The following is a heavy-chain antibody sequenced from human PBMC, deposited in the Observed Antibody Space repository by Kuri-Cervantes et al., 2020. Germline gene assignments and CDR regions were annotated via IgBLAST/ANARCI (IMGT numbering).Heavy chain of an antibody. J-gene: IGHJ4*02. Sequence: LSLTCAASGFNVSYNYMSWVRQAPGKGLEWVSAISGSGGSTYYADSVKGRFTISRDNAKNSLYLQMNSLRAEDTAVYYCARELVAATRGTSDYWGQGTLVTVSS. CDR3: ARELVAATRGTSDY. CDR2: ISGSGGST. D-gene: IGHD2-15*01. CDR1: GFNVSYNY. V-gene: IGHV3-23*01.